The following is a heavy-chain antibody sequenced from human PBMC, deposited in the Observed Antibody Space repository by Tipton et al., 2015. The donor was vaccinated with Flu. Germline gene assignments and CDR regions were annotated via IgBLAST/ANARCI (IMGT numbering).Heavy chain of an antibody. D-gene: IGHD4-23*01. CDR2: ISSDGSTK. V-gene: IGHV3-30*18. CDR1: GFTFSDYG. J-gene: IGHJ6*02. Sequence: SLRLSCAASGFTFSDYGIYWVRQAPGKGLEWVAVISSDGSTKLYADSVKGRFTISRDNSKNTLYLQLERLGVEDTAVIYCAKTTAPRDNGGNTGTAVRGQGPTVPVSS. CDR3: AKTTAPRDNGGNTGTAV.